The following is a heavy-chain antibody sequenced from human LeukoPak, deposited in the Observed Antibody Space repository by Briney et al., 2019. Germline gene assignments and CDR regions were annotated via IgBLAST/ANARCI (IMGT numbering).Heavy chain of an antibody. V-gene: IGHV4-34*01. CDR2: INQSGST. J-gene: IGHJ4*02. D-gene: IGHD3-10*01. Sequence: PGGSLRLSCAASGFTFSTYSMNWVRQAPGKGLEWIGEINQSGSTNHNPSLKSRVTISVDTSKNQFSLKVSSVTAADTAVYYCARGYGSGFAYWGQGTLVTVSS. CDR3: ARGYGSGFAY. CDR1: GFTFSTYS.